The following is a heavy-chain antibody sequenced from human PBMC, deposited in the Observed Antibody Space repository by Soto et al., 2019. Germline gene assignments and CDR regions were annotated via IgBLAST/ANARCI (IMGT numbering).Heavy chain of an antibody. Sequence: EVQLVESGGGSVQPGGSLRLSCAASGFTFSRHWIHWVRQAPGQGLVWVSRTKTDGTTDLADSVRGRFTTSRDNAENTVYLQMNSLRVEDTAVYYCARDMRAVPWDGGISSVFDMWGQGTRVTVSS. CDR3: ARDMRAVPWDGGISSVFDM. V-gene: IGHV3-74*01. J-gene: IGHJ3*02. CDR1: GFTFSRHW. D-gene: IGHD3-3*01. CDR2: TKTDGTT.